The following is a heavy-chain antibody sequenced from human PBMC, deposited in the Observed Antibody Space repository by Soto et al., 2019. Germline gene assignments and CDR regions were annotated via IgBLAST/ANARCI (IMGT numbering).Heavy chain of an antibody. Sequence: PSETLSLTCTVSGGSISSGGYYWSWIRQHPGKGLEWIGYIYYSGNPTYNPSFKSRVTMSVDRSKNQFSLRLSSLTAADTAVYYCARNSPLLQHASCAMAVCGTGTMLTVSS. D-gene: IGHD3-16*01. CDR3: ARNSPLLQHASCAMAV. J-gene: IGHJ6*04. CDR1: GGSISSGGYY. CDR2: IYYSGNP. V-gene: IGHV4-61*08.